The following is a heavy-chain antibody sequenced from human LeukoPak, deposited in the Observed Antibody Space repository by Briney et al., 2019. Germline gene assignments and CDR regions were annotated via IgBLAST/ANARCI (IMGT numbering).Heavy chain of an antibody. CDR1: GYSFIDYY. D-gene: IGHD5-12*01. CDR3: VRGVRMGGGYSGYDTEDH. CDR2: ISPNSGGT. Sequence: GASVKVSCKASGYSFIDYYLYWVRQAPGQGLEWMGRISPNSGGTNYAQKFQGRVTMTRDTSISTAYMELSSLKSDDTAIYFCVRGVRMGGGYSGYDTEDHWGQGTLVTVSS. V-gene: IGHV1-2*06. J-gene: IGHJ4*02.